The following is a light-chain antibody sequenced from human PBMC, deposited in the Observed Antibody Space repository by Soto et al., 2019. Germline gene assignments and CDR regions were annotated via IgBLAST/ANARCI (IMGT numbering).Light chain of an antibody. CDR3: MQALQTPRT. CDR2: MGF. Sequence: DIVMTQSPLSLPVTPGEAASISCRSSQSLLHKNGNNYFNWYLQKPGQSPQLLIYMGFKRASGVPDRFSVSGSGTYFTLTISRVEAEDAGVYYCMQALQTPRTFGQGTKVEIK. V-gene: IGKV2-28*01. CDR1: QSLLHKNGNNY. J-gene: IGKJ1*01.